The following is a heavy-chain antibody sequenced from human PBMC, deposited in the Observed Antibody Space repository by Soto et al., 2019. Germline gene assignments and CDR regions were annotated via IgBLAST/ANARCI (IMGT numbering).Heavy chain of an antibody. CDR2: INPSGGST. V-gene: IGHV1-46*01. Sequence: ASVKVSCKASGYTFTSYYMHWGRQAPGQGREGMGIINPSGGSTSYAQKFQGRVTMTRDTSTSTVYMELSSLRSEDTAGYHCASDPTTYYYDSSESRMDVWGQGTRVTVSS. CDR3: ASDPTTYYYDSSESRMDV. J-gene: IGHJ6*02. CDR1: GYTFTSYY. D-gene: IGHD3-22*01.